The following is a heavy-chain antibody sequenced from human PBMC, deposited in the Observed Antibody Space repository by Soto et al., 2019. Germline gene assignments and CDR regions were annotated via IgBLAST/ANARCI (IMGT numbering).Heavy chain of an antibody. CDR3: ARDGSSSWYEGFDY. V-gene: IGHV1-46*01. CDR2: INPSGGST. CDR1: GYTLSEFS. D-gene: IGHD6-13*01. Sequence: ASVKVSCKVSGYTLSEFSMHWVRQAPGQGLEWMGIINPSGGSTSYAQKFQGRVTMTRDTSTSTVYMELSSLRSEDTAVYYCARDGSSSWYEGFDYWGQGTLVTVSS. J-gene: IGHJ4*02.